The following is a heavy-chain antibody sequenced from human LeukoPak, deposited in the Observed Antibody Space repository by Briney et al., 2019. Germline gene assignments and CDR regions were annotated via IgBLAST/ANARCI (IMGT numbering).Heavy chain of an antibody. Sequence: PSETLSLTCVCSGGPISSTNWCCWVRQPPGQALAGIGEISLRGLTNYNTSLMSRVPMSLDKSKNLLTLPLTSVTAADTAVYYCSRESGAYCPFGFWGQGALVTVAS. CDR1: GGPISSTNW. D-gene: IGHD1-26*01. CDR2: ISLRGLT. V-gene: IGHV4-4*02. J-gene: IGHJ4*02. CDR3: SRESGAYCPFGF.